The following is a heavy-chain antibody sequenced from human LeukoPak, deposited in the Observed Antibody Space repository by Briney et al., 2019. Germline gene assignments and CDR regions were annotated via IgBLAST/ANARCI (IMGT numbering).Heavy chain of an antibody. CDR3: ARHNSYVSSTIYHYMDV. J-gene: IGHJ6*03. Sequence: GESLKISCKGSGYSFTTYWIGWVRQMTGKGLEWMGISDPGDSDTRYSSSFQGQVTISADKSISTAYLQWSSLKASDTAMYYCARHNSYVSSTIYHYMDVWGKGTTVTVSS. V-gene: IGHV5-51*01. CDR2: SDPGDSDT. CDR1: GYSFTTYW. D-gene: IGHD3-16*01.